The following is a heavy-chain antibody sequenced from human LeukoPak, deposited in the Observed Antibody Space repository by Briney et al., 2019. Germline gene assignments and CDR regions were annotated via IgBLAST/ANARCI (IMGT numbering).Heavy chain of an antibody. V-gene: IGHV5-51*01. D-gene: IGHD2-8*02. CDR1: GYTFVTYW. Sequence: GESLKISCKGSGYTFVTYWIGWVRQMPGKGLEWMGIINPGDSDTRYSPSFQGQVTISADKSITTAYLQWTSLKASDTAMYYCARLTGTQYYFDYWGQGALVTVSS. CDR2: INPGDSDT. CDR3: ARLTGTQYYFDY. J-gene: IGHJ4*02.